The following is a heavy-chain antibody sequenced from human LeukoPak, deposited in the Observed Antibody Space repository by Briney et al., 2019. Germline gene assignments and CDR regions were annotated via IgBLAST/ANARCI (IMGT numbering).Heavy chain of an antibody. D-gene: IGHD1-14*01. CDR1: GGSISNYY. CDR3: ARRSGQSAFDI. V-gene: IGHV4-4*07. CDR2: IHSSGST. Sequence: SEPLSLTCTVSGGSISNYYWTWIRQPAGKGLEWIGCIHSSGSTNYSPPLKSRLTMSVDTSQNQVSLKQSAVTAADTAVYYCARRSGQSAFDIWGQGTMVTVSS. J-gene: IGHJ3*02.